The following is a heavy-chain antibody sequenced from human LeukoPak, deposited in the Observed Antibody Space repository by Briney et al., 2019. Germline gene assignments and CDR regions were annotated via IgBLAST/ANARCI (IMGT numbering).Heavy chain of an antibody. J-gene: IGHJ4*02. CDR1: GYTLTELS. CDR2: FDPEDGET. Sequence: ASVKVSCKVSGYTLTELSMHWVRQAPGKGLEWMGGFDPEDGETIYAQKFQGRVTMTEDTSTDTAYMELSSLRSDNTAVYYCARLGNQWLIPDYWGQGTLVTVSS. V-gene: IGHV1-24*01. CDR3: ARLGNQWLIPDY. D-gene: IGHD6-19*01.